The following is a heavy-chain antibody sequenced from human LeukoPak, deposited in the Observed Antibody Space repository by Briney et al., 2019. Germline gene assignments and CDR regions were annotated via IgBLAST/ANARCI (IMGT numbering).Heavy chain of an antibody. D-gene: IGHD2-15*01. CDR2: IYTSGST. Sequence: PSETLSLTCAVYGGSFSSYYWSWIRQPAGKGLEWIGRIYTSGSTNYNPSLKSRVTMSVDTSKNQFSLKLSSVTAADTAVYYCARTYSYCSGGSCYAQAYYFDYWGQGTLVTVSS. CDR1: GGSFSSYY. J-gene: IGHJ4*02. V-gene: IGHV4-59*10. CDR3: ARTYSYCSGGSCYAQAYYFDY.